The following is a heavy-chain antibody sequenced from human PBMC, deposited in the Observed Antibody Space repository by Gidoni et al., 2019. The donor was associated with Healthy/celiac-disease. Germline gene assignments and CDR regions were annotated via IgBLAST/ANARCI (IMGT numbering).Heavy chain of an antibody. CDR1: GGPISRGGCS. V-gene: IGHV4-31*03. D-gene: IGHD3-22*01. CDR2: IYSRGST. Sequence: QVQLQESGPGLVKPSKTLSPPCTVSGGPISRGGCSWGWIRQHPGKGLEWIGYIYSRGSTYYNPSLKSRVTISVDTSKNQFSLKLSSVTAADTAVYYCARRSYYYDSSGYYTASFNDYWGQGTLVTVSS. CDR3: ARRSYYYDSSGYYTASFNDY. J-gene: IGHJ4*02.